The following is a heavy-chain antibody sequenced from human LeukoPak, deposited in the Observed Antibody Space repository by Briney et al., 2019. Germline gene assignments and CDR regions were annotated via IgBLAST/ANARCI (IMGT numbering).Heavy chain of an antibody. CDR2: ISFSGGST. CDR3: AKLAAAGFPYYFDY. Sequence: GGSLRLSCVASGFTFSSYALSWVRQAPGKGLEWVSGISFSGGSTYDADSVKGRFTISRDNSKNTLYLQMNSLRAEDMAVYYCAKLAAAGFPYYFDYWGQGTLVTVSS. J-gene: IGHJ4*02. CDR1: GFTFSSYA. D-gene: IGHD6-13*01. V-gene: IGHV3-23*01.